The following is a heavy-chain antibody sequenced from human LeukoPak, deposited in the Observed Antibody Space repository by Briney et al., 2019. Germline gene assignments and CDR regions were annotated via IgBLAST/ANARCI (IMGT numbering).Heavy chain of an antibody. V-gene: IGHV4-61*05. Sequence: SETLSLTCTVSGGSISSSGSYWGWIRQPPGKGLEGIGYIHHSGTTNYNPSLKSRLTMSVDTSKNQFSLKMRSVTAADTAVYYCARTVVTLDWYFDLWGRGTLVSVSS. D-gene: IGHD4-23*01. J-gene: IGHJ2*01. CDR3: ARTVVTLDWYFDL. CDR2: IHHSGTT. CDR1: GGSISSSGSY.